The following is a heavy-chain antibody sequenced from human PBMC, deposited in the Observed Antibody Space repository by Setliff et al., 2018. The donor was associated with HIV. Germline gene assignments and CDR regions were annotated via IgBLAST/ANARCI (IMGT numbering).Heavy chain of an antibody. CDR3: ARGGDYDSSGYYVT. J-gene: IGHJ4*02. D-gene: IGHD3-22*01. Sequence: SVKVSCKASGGTFSSYAISWVRQAPGQGLGWMGGIIPILGIANYAQKFQGRVTITADKSTSTSYMHLSSLRAEDTAVYFCARGGDYDSSGYYVTWGQGSLVTVSS. CDR1: GGTFSSYA. V-gene: IGHV1-69*10. CDR2: IIPILGIA.